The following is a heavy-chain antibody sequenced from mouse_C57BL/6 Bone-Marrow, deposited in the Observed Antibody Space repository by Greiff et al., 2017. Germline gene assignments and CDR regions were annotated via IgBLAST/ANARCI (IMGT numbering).Heavy chain of an antibody. CDR2: IDPETGGT. V-gene: IGHV1-15*01. CDR1: GYTFTDYE. D-gene: IGHD1-1*01. CDR3: TRGDYGSSYDYFDY. J-gene: IGHJ2*01. Sequence: VQLVESGAELVRPGASVTLSCKASGYTFTDYEMHWVKQTPVHGLEWIGAIDPETGGTAYNQKFKGKAILTADKSSSTAYMELRSLTSEDSAVYYCTRGDYGSSYDYFDYWGQGTTLTVSS.